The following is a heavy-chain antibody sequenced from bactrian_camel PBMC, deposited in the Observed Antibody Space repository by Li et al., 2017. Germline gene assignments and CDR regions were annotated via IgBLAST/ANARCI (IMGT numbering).Heavy chain of an antibody. Sequence: HVQLVESGGGSVQAGGSLRLSCVASGYTHSRSCMGWFRQAPGKGRDRVAHFDRDGSTYYTDSVKGRFTISKDNAKNTLYLQMNSLKPDDTAAYYCATEPAYDGSCPTTAGARGPRSPSPR. D-gene: IGHD3*01. J-gene: IGHJ6*01. CDR3: ATEPAYDGSCPTTA. CDR1: GYTHSRSC. CDR2: FDRDGST. V-gene: IGHV3S6*01.